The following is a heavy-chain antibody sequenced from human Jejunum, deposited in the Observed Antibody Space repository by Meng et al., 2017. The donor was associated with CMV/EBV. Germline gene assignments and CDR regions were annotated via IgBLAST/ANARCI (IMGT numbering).Heavy chain of an antibody. V-gene: IGHV3-74*01. CDR3: TGLDY. CDR1: GFNFRNYW. CDR2: ITDDGTT. Sequence: EVSVGGDGGGLVQPGGSLRLSCAASGFNFRNYWMHWVRQEPGKGPLWVSRITDDGTTNYADFVQGRFTISRDNAKNTVYLQMNSLRAEDTGIYYCTGLDYWGQGTLVTVSS. J-gene: IGHJ4*02.